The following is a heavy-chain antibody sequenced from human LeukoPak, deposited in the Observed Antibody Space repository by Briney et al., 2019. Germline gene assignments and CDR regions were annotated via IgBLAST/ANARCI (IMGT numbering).Heavy chain of an antibody. V-gene: IGHV1-69*05. CDR1: GGTFSGYA. J-gene: IGHJ4*02. CDR3: ARGGYYDSSGNFDY. CDR2: IIPIFGTA. Sequence: SVKVSCKASGGTFSGYAISWVRQAPGQGLEWMGGIIPIFGTANYAQKFQGRVTITTDESTSTAYMELSSLRSEDTAVYYCARGGYYDSSGNFDYWGQGTLVTVSS. D-gene: IGHD3-22*01.